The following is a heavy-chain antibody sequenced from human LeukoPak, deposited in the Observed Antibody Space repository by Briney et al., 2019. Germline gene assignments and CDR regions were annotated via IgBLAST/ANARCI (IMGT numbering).Heavy chain of an antibody. J-gene: IGHJ6*03. CDR3: ARDDRGSSWCGTLYYYYYMDV. CDR2: ISSSSSYI. Sequence: GGSLRLSCAASGFTFSSYSMNWVRQAPGKGLEWVSSISSSSSYIYYADSVKGRFTISRDNAKNSLYLQMNSLRAEDTAVYYCARDDRGSSWCGTLYYYYYMDVWGKGTTVTVSS. CDR1: GFTFSSYS. V-gene: IGHV3-21*01. D-gene: IGHD6-13*01.